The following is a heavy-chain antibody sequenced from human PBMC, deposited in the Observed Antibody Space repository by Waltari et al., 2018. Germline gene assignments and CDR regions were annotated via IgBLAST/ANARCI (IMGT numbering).Heavy chain of an antibody. CDR3: ARGPFSTSGWYWNFQH. CDR1: GGSISSYY. J-gene: IGHJ1*01. Sequence: QVQLQESGPGLVKPSETLSLTCTVSGGSISSYYWSWIRQPPGKGLEWIGYIYYSGSTNYNPSLKSRVTISVDTSKNQFSLKLSSVTAADTAVYYCARGPFSTSGWYWNFQHWGQGTLVTVSS. D-gene: IGHD6-19*01. CDR2: IYYSGST. V-gene: IGHV4-59*12.